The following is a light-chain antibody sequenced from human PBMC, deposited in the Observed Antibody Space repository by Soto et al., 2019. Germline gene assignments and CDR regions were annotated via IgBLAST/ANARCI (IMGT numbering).Light chain of an antibody. V-gene: IGKV3D-20*02. CDR1: QSVSSTL. J-gene: IGKJ4*01. CDR3: QQRSNWPFSLT. Sequence: EIVLTQSPVALSLSPGERATLSCRASQSVSSTLLTWYQQKPGQAPRLLIYGVSSRATGIPDRFSGSGSGTDFTLTISRLEPEDFAVYYCQQRSNWPFSLTFGGGTKVEIK. CDR2: GVS.